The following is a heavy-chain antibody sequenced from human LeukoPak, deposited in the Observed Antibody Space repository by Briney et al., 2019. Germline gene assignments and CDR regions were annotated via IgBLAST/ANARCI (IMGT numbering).Heavy chain of an antibody. V-gene: IGHV3-30-3*01. Sequence: PGRSLRLSCAASGFTFSSYAMHWVRQAPGKGLEWVAVISYDGSNKYYADSVKGRFTISRDNSKNTLYLQMNSLRAEDTAVYYCARERGAAAGTGYYGMDVWGQGTTVTVSS. CDR1: GFTFSSYA. D-gene: IGHD6-13*01. CDR3: ARERGAAAGTGYYGMDV. CDR2: ISYDGSNK. J-gene: IGHJ6*02.